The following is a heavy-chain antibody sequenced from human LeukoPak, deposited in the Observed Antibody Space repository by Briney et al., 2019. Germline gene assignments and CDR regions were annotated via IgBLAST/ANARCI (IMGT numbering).Heavy chain of an antibody. D-gene: IGHD4-17*01. J-gene: IGHJ6*02. CDR2: IYYSGST. CDR3: ARDTGLTVPEYYCYYGMDV. Sequence: PSETLSLTCTVSGGSISSGGYYWSWIRQHPGKGLEWIGYIYYSGSTYYNPSLKSRVTISVDTSKNQFSLKLSSVTAADTAVYYCARDTGLTVPEYYCYYGMDVWGQGTTVTVSS. V-gene: IGHV4-31*03. CDR1: GGSISSGGYY.